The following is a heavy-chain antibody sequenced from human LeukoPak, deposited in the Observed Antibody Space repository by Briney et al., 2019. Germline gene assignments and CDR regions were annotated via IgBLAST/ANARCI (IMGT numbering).Heavy chain of an antibody. CDR3: AKWGDFDVLTGYYVPDF. Sequence: GASLRLSCAASGFTFSNYAMSWVGQAQGKGLDWASAITGSGGNTYYADSVKGRFTISRDNSKNTLYLQMNSLRDEDTAVYYCAKWGDFDVLTGYYVPDFWGQGTLVTVSS. CDR1: GFTFSNYA. D-gene: IGHD3-9*01. V-gene: IGHV3-23*01. CDR2: ITGSGGNT. J-gene: IGHJ4*02.